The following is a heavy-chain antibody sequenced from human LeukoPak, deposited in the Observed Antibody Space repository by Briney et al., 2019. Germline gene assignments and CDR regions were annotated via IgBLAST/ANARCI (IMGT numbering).Heavy chain of an antibody. V-gene: IGHV1-46*01. CDR1: GYTFTGRY. D-gene: IGHD3-22*01. CDR2: IDPSGGDT. Sequence: ASVKVSCKASGYTFTGRYLHWVRQAPGQGLEWMGIIDPSGGDTNYAQKFQGRVTMTRDTSTSTVYMELSSLRSEDTAVYYCARNWIGDSSGYAPFDYWGQGTLVTVSS. J-gene: IGHJ4*02. CDR3: ARNWIGDSSGYAPFDY.